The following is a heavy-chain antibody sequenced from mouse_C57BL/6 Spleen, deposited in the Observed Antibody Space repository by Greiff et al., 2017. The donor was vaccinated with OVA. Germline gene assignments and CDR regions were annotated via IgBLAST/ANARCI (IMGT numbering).Heavy chain of an antibody. CDR2: INPYNGGT. CDR1: GYTFTDYY. V-gene: IGHV1-19*01. CDR3: AREGSAWFAY. J-gene: IGHJ3*01. Sequence: EVQLVESGPVLVKPGASVKMSCKASGYTFTDYYMNWVKQSHGKSLEWIGVINPYNGGTSYNQKFKGKATLTVDKSSSTAYMELNSLTSEDSAVYYCAREGSAWFAYWGQGTLVTVSA.